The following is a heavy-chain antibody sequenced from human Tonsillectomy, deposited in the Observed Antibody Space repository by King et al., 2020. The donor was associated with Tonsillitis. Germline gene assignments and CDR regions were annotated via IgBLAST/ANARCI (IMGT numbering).Heavy chain of an antibody. CDR3: ARDSGHDFWSGYQIGY. D-gene: IGHD3-3*01. V-gene: IGHV1-18*01. Sequence: QLVQSGAEVKKPGASVKVSCKASGYTFTRYGISWVRQAPGQGLEWMGWISAYNGNTDYAQNLQGRVTMTTDTSTSTAYMELRSLRSDDTAVYYCARDSGHDFWSGYQIGYWGQGTLVTVSS. J-gene: IGHJ4*02. CDR1: GYTFTRYG. CDR2: ISAYNGNT.